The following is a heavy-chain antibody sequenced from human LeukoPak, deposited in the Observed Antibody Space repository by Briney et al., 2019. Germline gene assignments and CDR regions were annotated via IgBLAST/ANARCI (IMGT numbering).Heavy chain of an antibody. V-gene: IGHV3-21*01. CDR1: GFTFNTYS. Sequence: PGGSLRLSCAASGFTFNTYSMDWVRQAPGKGLEWVSSISSTSSYIYYADSVKGRFTISRDNAKSSLYLQMNSLRAEDTAVYYCARDAPVFDPWGQGTLVTVSS. CDR3: ARDAPVFDP. J-gene: IGHJ5*02. CDR2: ISSTSSYI.